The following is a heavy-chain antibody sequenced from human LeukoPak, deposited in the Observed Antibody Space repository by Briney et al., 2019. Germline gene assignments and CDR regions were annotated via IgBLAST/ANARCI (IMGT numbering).Heavy chain of an antibody. J-gene: IGHJ4*02. Sequence: GGSLRLSCAASGFTFSSYWLSWVRQAPGKGLEWVANIKEDGSAKYYVDSVKGRFTISRDNAKNSLYLQMNNLSAEDTAVYYCVRDSPGYGAYDFDWGQGTLVTVSS. CDR3: VRDSPGYGAYDFD. D-gene: IGHD5-12*01. CDR2: IKEDGSAK. CDR1: GFTFSSYW. V-gene: IGHV3-7*01.